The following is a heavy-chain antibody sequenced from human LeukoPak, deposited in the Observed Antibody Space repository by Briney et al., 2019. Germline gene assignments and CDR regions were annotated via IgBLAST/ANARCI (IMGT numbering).Heavy chain of an antibody. Sequence: PSETLSLTCTVSGYSISSGYYWGWIRQPPGKGLEWIGSIYHSGSTYYNPSLKSRVTISVDTSKNQFSLKLSSVTAADTAVYYCARVWRSQEVLRYFDWLGYFDYWGQGTLVTVSS. CDR1: GYSISSGYY. J-gene: IGHJ4*02. V-gene: IGHV4-38-2*02. CDR3: ARVWRSQEVLRYFDWLGYFDY. CDR2: IYHSGST. D-gene: IGHD3-9*01.